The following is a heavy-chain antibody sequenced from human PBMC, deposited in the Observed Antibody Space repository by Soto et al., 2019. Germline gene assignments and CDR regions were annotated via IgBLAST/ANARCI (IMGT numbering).Heavy chain of an antibody. CDR2: INSDGSRT. CDR3: ARVLTGSWNWFDP. V-gene: IGHV3-74*01. J-gene: IGHJ5*02. Sequence: EVQLVESGGGLVQPGESLRLSCAASGFTFSSYWMHWVRQAPGKGLVWVSRINSDGSRTNYADSVKGRFTVSRDNAKTTQYLQMNSLRAEDTAVYYCARVLTGSWNWFDPWGQGTLVTVSS. D-gene: IGHD6-13*01. CDR1: GFTFSSYW.